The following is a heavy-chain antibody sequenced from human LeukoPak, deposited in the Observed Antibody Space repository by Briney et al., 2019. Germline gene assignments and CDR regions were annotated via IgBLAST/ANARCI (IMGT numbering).Heavy chain of an antibody. CDR3: AVRGRMTDYNYYGLDV. Sequence: SETLSLTCVVSGGLISSSNWWSWVRQPPGKGLEWIGEIWHSGSTNYNPSLKSRVTISVDKSRNQFSLKLSSVTAADTAVYYCAVRGRMTDYNYYGLDVWGQGTTVTVSS. J-gene: IGHJ6*02. D-gene: IGHD2-21*02. CDR1: GGLISSSNW. CDR2: IWHSGST. V-gene: IGHV4-4*02.